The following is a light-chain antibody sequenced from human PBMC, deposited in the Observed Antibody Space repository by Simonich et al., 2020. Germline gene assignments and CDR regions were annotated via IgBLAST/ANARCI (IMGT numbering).Light chain of an antibody. Sequence: DIQLTQSPSFLSASVGDRVTITCRASQGISSYLAWYQQKPGKAPKLLIYAAATLQSVVPSRCSGSGSGTEFTLTIRSLQPEDFATYYCQQLNSYPFFGPGTKVDIK. V-gene: IGKV1-9*01. CDR2: AAA. J-gene: IGKJ3*01. CDR1: QGISSY. CDR3: QQLNSYPF.